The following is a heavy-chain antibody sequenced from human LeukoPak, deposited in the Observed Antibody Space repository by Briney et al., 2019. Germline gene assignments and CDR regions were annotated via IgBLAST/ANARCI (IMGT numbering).Heavy chain of an antibody. CDR1: GGTFSSYA. Sequence: ASVKVSCKASGGTFSSYAISWVRQAPGQGLEWMGRIIPIPGIANYAQKFQGRVTITADKSTSTAYMELSSLRSEDTAVYYCARGMGSGTYRRFDLWGQGTLVTVSS. J-gene: IGHJ4*02. CDR3: ARGMGSGTYRRFDL. CDR2: IIPIPGIA. V-gene: IGHV1-69*04. D-gene: IGHD3-10*01.